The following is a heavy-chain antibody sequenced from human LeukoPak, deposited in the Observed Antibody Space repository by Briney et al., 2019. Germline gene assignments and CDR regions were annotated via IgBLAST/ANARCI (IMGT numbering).Heavy chain of an antibody. CDR2: IYYSGST. J-gene: IGHJ4*02. CDR1: GGSISSYY. D-gene: IGHD2-2*01. Sequence: PSETLSLTCTVSGGSISSYYWSWIRQHPGKGLEWIGYIYYSGSTYYNPSLKSRVTISVDTSKNQFSLKLSSVTAADTAVYYCARESLGYCTSTSCYEDWGQGTLVTVSS. V-gene: IGHV4-31*03. CDR3: ARESLGYCTSTSCYED.